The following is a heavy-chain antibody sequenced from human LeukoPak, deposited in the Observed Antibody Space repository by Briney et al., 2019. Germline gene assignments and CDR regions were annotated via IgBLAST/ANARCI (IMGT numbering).Heavy chain of an antibody. CDR3: ARSYSDYDYFNNWFDP. V-gene: IGHV2-5*01. CDR1: GFSLSTSGVG. J-gene: IGHJ5*02. Sequence: SGPTLVKPTQTLTLTCTFSGFSLSTSGVGVGWIRQPPGKALEWPALIYWNDDKRYSPSLKSRLTISKDTSKNQVVLTMTNMDPVDTATYYCARSYSDYDYFNNWFDPWGQGTLVTVSS. D-gene: IGHD5-12*01. CDR2: IYWNDDK.